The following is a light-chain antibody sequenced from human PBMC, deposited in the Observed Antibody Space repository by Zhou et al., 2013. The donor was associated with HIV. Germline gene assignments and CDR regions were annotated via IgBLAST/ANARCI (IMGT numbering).Light chain of an antibody. J-gene: IGKJ1*01. CDR3: QQYNNFSWK. V-gene: IGKV1-5*03. Sequence: DIQMTQSPSTLSASVGDRVTITCRASQNIDNWLAWYQQRPGKSPKLLIYEASSLQWGVPSRFSGSGSGTEFTLTISSLQPDDFATYYCQQYNNFSWKFGQRDQRWK. CDR1: QNIDNW. CDR2: EAS.